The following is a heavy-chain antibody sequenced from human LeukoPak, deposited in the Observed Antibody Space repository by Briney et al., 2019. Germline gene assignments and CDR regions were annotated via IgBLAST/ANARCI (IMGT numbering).Heavy chain of an antibody. V-gene: IGHV3-21*04. CDR3: ARAREHSPYYYMDV. J-gene: IGHJ6*03. CDR2: ISTSSIYI. D-gene: IGHD1-26*01. Sequence: GGSLRLSCAASGFTFSSYSMNWVRQAPGKGLEWVSSISTSSIYIYYADSMKGRFTISRDNAKKSLYLQMNSLRSDDTAVYYCARAREHSPYYYMDVWGKGTTVTISS. CDR1: GFTFSSYS.